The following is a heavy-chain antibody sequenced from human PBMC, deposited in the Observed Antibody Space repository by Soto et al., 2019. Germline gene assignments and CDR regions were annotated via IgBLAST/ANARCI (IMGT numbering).Heavy chain of an antibody. CDR1: GFSLSGYG. CDR3: ARDLSSWSHLIDP. J-gene: IGHJ5*02. Sequence: PGGSLTLSCTASGFSLSGYGLHWIRQAPGKGLEWVAGLWANGITRSYTDSVKGRFTSPRDTPENILYLQRNSLGAEDTAVYYCARDLSSWSHLIDPWGQGTLVTGSS. D-gene: IGHD2-8*01. V-gene: IGHV3-33*01. CDR2: LWANGITR.